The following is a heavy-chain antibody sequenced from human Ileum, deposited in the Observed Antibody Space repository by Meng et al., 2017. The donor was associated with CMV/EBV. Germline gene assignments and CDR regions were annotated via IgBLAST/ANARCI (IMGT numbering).Heavy chain of an antibody. CDR3: AREDMTSLKGDNWAYCRFDP. D-gene: IGHD1-1*01. Sequence: GESLKISCAASGFTFSSYTIHWVRQAPGKGLEWVAVISYDGNNKIYADSVKGRFTVSRDNSKNTLYLQVNSLRVEHTAVYYCAREDMTSLKGDNWAYCRFDPWGQGTLVTVSS. J-gene: IGHJ5*02. CDR2: ISYDGNNK. V-gene: IGHV3-30*04. CDR1: GFTFSSYT.